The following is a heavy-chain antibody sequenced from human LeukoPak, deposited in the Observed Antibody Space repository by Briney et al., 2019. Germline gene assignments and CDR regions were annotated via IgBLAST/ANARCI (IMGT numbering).Heavy chain of an antibody. J-gene: IGHJ6*03. CDR3: ARQHDSYYYYYIDV. CDR1: GYSICNGYY. V-gene: IGHV4-38-2*01. CDR2: LYHSDSA. Sequence: SETLSPTCAVSGYSICNGYYWVWIRQPPGRGLEWIGSLYHSDSAYYNTSLRSRVSMSVDTSKNQFSLTLSFVTAADTAVYYCARQHDSYYYYYIDVWGSGTTVTVSS.